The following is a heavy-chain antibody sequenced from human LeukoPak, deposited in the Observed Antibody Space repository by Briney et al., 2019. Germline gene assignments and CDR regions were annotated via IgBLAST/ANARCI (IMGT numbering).Heavy chain of an antibody. CDR1: GGSFSGYY. CDR2: INHSGST. CDR3: ARGRGYYDSSGPRYYYYYMDV. Sequence: SETLSLTCAAYGGSFSGYYWSWIRQPPGKGLEWIGEINHSGSTNYNPSLKSRVTISVDTSKNQFSLKLSSVTAADTAVYYCARGRGYYDSSGPRYYYYYMDVWGKGTTVTVSS. D-gene: IGHD3-22*01. V-gene: IGHV4-34*01. J-gene: IGHJ6*03.